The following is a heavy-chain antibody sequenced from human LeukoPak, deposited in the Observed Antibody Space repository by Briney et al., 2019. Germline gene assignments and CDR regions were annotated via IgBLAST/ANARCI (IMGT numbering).Heavy chain of an antibody. Sequence: GGSLRLSCAASGFTFSSYAMSWVRQAPDKGLEWVAVISYDGSNKYYADSVKGRFTISRDNSKNTLYPQMNSLRAEDTAVYYCARDFEWLRSLDYWGQGTLVTVSS. J-gene: IGHJ4*02. CDR1: GFTFSSYA. CDR3: ARDFEWLRSLDY. CDR2: ISYDGSNK. D-gene: IGHD5-12*01. V-gene: IGHV3-30*04.